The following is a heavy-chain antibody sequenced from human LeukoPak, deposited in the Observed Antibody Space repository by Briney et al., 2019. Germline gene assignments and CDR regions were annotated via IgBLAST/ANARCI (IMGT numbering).Heavy chain of an antibody. D-gene: IGHD3-10*01. Sequence: GGSLRLSCAASGFTFSSYSMNWVRQAPGKGLEWVSYISSSSSTIYYADSVKGRFTISRDNAKNSLYLQMNSLRDEDTAVYYCAHSGGYYGSGSLDYWGQGTLVTVSS. CDR2: ISSSSSTI. CDR3: AHSGGYYGSGSLDY. CDR1: GFTFSSYS. J-gene: IGHJ4*02. V-gene: IGHV3-48*02.